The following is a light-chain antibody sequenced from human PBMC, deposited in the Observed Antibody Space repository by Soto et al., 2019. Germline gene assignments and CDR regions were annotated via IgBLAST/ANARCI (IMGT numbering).Light chain of an antibody. CDR3: QQYNNWPPTYT. CDR2: GAS. V-gene: IGKV3-15*01. Sequence: EIVMTQSPATLSVSPGERATLSCRASQSVSSNLAWYQQKPGQAPRLLIYGASTRATGIPARFSGSGSGTEFTLTFSSLQSEVFAVHYCQQYNNWPPTYTFGQGTKLEIK. J-gene: IGKJ2*01. CDR1: QSVSSN.